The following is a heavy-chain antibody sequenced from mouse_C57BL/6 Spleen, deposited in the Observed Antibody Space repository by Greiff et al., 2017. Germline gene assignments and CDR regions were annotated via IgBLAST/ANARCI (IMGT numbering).Heavy chain of an antibody. V-gene: IGHV1-47*01. CDR2: FHPYNDDT. CDR1: GYTFTTYP. D-gene: IGHD2-2*01. J-gene: IGHJ1*03. Sequence: QVQLKESGPELVKPGASVKMSCKASGYTFTTYPIEWMKQNHGKSLEWIGNFHPYNDDTKYNEKFKGKATLTVEKSSSTVYLELSRLTSDDSAVYYCARGSTMVTTDWYFDVWGTGTTVTVSS. CDR3: ARGSTMVTTDWYFDV.